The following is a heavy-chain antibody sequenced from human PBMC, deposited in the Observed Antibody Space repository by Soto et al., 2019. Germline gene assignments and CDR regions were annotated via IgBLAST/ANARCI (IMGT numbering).Heavy chain of an antibody. CDR1: GGAFSSYT. D-gene: IGHD2-2*01. J-gene: IGHJ6*02. CDR2: VIPIFGAS. Sequence: ASVKVSCKTSGGAFSSYTISWVRQAPGQGLEWMGGVIPIFGASNNAQKFQGRVTITADESTSTAYMELSSLRSEDTAVYYCARESIRGVVVPASMGRGGMDVWGQGTTVTVSS. CDR3: ARESIRGVVVPASMGRGGMDV. V-gene: IGHV1-69*13.